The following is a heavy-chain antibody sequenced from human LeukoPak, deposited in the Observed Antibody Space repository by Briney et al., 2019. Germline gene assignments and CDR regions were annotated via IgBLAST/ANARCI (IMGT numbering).Heavy chain of an antibody. J-gene: IGHJ6*03. CDR1: GFTFSNYW. V-gene: IGHV3-74*01. D-gene: IGHD5-18*01. CDR3: AKDTGGGYSYDYYYYMDV. CDR2: IDIDT. Sequence: GGSLRLSCAASGFTFSNYWMHWVRQAPGKGLVWVSRIDIDTTYADSVKGRFTISRDNSKNTLYLQMNSLRAEDTAVYYCAKDTGGGYSYDYYYYMDVWGKGTTVTISS.